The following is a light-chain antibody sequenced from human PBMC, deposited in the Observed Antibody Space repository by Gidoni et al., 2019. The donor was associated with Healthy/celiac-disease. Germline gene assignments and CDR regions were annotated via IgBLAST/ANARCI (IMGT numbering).Light chain of an antibody. CDR1: QSISSY. CDR3: QQSYSTPWT. CDR2: AAS. V-gene: IGKV1-39*01. J-gene: IGKJ1*01. Sequence: DIQMTQSPSSLSASVGDRVTITCRASQSISSYLNWYQQKPGKAPKLLIYAASSLQSGVPSSFSGSGYGTDFTLTISSLQPEDFATYYCQQSYSTPWTFGQGTKVEIK.